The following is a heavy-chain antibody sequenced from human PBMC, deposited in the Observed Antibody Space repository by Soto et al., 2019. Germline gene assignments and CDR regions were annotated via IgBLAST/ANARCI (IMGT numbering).Heavy chain of an antibody. V-gene: IGHV4-34*01. CDR3: ARTLSIAARVFDD. Sequence: SETLSLTCAVYGGSFSGYYWSWIRQPPGKELEWIGEINHSGSTNYNPSLKSRVTISVDTSKNQFSLKLSSVTAADTAVYYCARTLSIAARVFDDRGQRTLVTVSS. CDR2: INHSGST. D-gene: IGHD6-6*01. CDR1: GGSFSGYY. J-gene: IGHJ4*02.